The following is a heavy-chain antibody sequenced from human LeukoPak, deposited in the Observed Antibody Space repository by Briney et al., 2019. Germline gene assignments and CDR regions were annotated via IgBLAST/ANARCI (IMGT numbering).Heavy chain of an antibody. D-gene: IGHD3-3*01. CDR2: IKQDGSEK. V-gene: IGHV3-7*01. CDR1: GFTFSSYW. CDR3: GSGHTYYDFWSGSDY. Sequence: PGGSLRLSCAASGFTFSSYWMSWVRQAPGKGLEWVANIKQDGSEKYYVDSVKGRFTISRDNAKNSLYLQMNSLRAEDTAVYYCGSGHTYYDFWSGSDYWGQGTLVTVSS. J-gene: IGHJ4*02.